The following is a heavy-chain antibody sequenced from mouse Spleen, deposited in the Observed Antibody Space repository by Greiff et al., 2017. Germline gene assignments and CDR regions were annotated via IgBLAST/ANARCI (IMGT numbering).Heavy chain of an antibody. V-gene: IGHV5-6-5*01. Sequence: EVKLEESGGGLVKPGGSLKLSCAASGFTFSSYAMSWVRQTPEKRLEWVASISSGGSTYYPDSVKGRFTISRDNARNILYLQMSSLRSEDTAMYYCARGRGYGNSYAMDYWGQGTSVTVSS. CDR1: GFTFSSYA. CDR3: ARGRGYGNSYAMDY. CDR2: ISSGGST. J-gene: IGHJ4*01. D-gene: IGHD2-10*02.